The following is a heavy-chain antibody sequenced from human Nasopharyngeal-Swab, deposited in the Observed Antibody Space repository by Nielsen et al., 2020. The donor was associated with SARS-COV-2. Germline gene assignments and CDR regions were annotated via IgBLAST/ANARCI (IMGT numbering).Heavy chain of an antibody. V-gene: IGHV3-64*02. CDR1: GFTLRTYA. Sequence: GGSLRLSCAASGFTLRTYAMHWVRQAPGKGLEYVSAINTNGGTTYYADSVKGRFTISRDNSKNTLYLQMGSLRAEDMAVYYCVREGGVAVAGSYDYWGQGTLVTVSS. CDR3: VREGGVAVAGSYDY. D-gene: IGHD6-19*01. CDR2: INTNGGTT. J-gene: IGHJ4*02.